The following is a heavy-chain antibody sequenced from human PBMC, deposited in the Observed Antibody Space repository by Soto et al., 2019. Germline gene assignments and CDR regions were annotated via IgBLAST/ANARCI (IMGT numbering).Heavy chain of an antibody. J-gene: IGHJ4*02. CDR2: IIPISGAA. V-gene: IGHV1-69*06. CDR3: ARDMTRTVVPYFDF. Sequence: SVKVSCKASGVTFSNYVVNWVRQAPGQGLEWMGRIIPISGAANYAQKFQGRVTITADKSTSTSYMELSSLRSEDTAVYYCARDMTRTVVPYFDFWGQGTLVTVSS. CDR1: GVTFSNYV. D-gene: IGHD1-7*01.